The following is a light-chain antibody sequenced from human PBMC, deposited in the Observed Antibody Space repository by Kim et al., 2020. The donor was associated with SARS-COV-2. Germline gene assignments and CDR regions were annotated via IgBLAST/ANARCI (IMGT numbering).Light chain of an antibody. CDR1: QSVLYSSNNKNY. CDR2: WAS. CDR3: QQYYTTPYT. V-gene: IGKV4-1*01. J-gene: IGKJ2*01. Sequence: DIVMTQSPDSLAVSLGERATINCKSSQSVLYSSNNKNYLAWYQQNPGQPPKLLIYWASIRESGVPDRFSGSGSGTDFTLTNSSLQAEDVAVYYCQQYYTTPYTFGQGTKLEIK.